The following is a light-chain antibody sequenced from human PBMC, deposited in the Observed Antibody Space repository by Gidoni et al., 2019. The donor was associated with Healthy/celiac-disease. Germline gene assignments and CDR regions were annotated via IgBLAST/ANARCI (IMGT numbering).Light chain of an antibody. J-gene: IGKJ5*01. Sequence: DIVMTQSPFFLPVTPGEPASISCRSSQSLLHSNGYNYLDWYLQKPGQSPQLLIYLGSNRASGVPDRFSGSGSGTDFTLKISRVEAEDVGVYYCMQALQTPLITFGQGTRLEIK. CDR1: QSLLHSNGYNY. CDR3: MQALQTPLIT. V-gene: IGKV2-28*01. CDR2: LGS.